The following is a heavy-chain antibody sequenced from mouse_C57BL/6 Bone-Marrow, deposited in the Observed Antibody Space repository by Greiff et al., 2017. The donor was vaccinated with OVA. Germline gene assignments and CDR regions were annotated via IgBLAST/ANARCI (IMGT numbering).Heavy chain of an antibody. CDR1: GYTFTSYW. CDR3: ARGSYGNYYFDY. D-gene: IGHD2-1*01. V-gene: IGHV1-52*01. CDR2: IDPSDSET. J-gene: IGHJ2*01. Sequence: QVQLQQSGAELVRPGSSVKLSCKASGYTFTSYWMHWVKQRPIQGLEWIGNIDPSDSETHYNQKFKDKATLTVDKSSSTAYMQLSSLTSEDSAVYYCARGSYGNYYFDYWGQGTTLTVSS.